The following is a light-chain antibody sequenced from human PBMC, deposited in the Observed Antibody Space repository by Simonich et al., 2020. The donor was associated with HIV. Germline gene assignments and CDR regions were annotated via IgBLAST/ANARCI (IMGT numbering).Light chain of an antibody. CDR1: QSVSSN. CDR2: GAS. CDR3: QQYNNWPSPFT. V-gene: IGKV3-15*01. Sequence: EIVMTQSPATLSVSPGERATLSCRASQSVSSNLACYQQKPGQAPRLLIYGASTRATGIPARFSGSGSGTEFTLTISSMQSEDFAVYYCQQYNNWPSPFTFGPGTKVDIE. J-gene: IGKJ3*01.